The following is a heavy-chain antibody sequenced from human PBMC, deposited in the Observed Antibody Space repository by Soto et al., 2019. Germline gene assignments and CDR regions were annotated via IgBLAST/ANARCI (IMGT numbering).Heavy chain of an antibody. V-gene: IGHV1-2*04. CDR3: ARDGGDCSSTSCHYHYYGMDV. Sequence: ASVKVSCKASGYTFTAYYMHWVRQAPGQGLEWMGWINPNSGGTNYAQKFQGWVTMTRDTSISTAYMELSRLRSDDTAVYYCARDGGDCSSTSCHYHYYGMDVWGQGTTVTVS. CDR2: INPNSGGT. J-gene: IGHJ6*02. CDR1: GYTFTAYY. D-gene: IGHD2-2*01.